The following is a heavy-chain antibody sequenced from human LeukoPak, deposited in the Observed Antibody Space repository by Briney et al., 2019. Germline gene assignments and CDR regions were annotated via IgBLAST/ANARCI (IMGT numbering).Heavy chain of an antibody. J-gene: IGHJ6*02. Sequence: QPGGSLRLSCAASGFIFSDHYMDWVRQTPGRGLEWVGRTRNKAKNYTTQYAASVRGRFTISTDESKNSLYLQMNSLKTEDTAAYYCSRGSASHPYYYGMDVWGQGTTVTVSS. CDR1: GFIFSDHY. D-gene: IGHD6-19*01. CDR2: TRNKAKNYTT. V-gene: IGHV3-72*01. CDR3: SRGSASHPYYYGMDV.